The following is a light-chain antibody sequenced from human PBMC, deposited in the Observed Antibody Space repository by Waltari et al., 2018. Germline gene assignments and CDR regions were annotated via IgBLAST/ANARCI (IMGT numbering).Light chain of an antibody. CDR3: KQYKSYPYT. V-gene: IGKV1-5*03. CDR2: RTW. CDR1: QSIDDW. Sequence: DIQMTQSPSTLSASVGDRVTITCRASQSIDDWLAWYQQKPGKVPKLLIYRTWSLEGGVPSRSRGSGSGTAFTFTISSLHPDDFATYFCKQYKSYPYTFRQRPKLEI. J-gene: IGKJ2*01.